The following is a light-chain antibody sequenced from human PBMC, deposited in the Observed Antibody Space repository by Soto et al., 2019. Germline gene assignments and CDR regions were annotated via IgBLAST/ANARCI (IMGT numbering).Light chain of an antibody. CDR1: PSVTSY. J-gene: IGKJ1*01. Sequence: EIVLTQYQRPLSLFPLERPSLXFRASPSVTSYLAWYQQKPGQAPRLLNSGSSSRATDLPDIFSGSGSGTYFTLTISTLQPEDFAIYYCKQYGYSRTFGQGTKVDIK. V-gene: IGKV3-20*01. CDR2: GSS. CDR3: KQYGYSRT.